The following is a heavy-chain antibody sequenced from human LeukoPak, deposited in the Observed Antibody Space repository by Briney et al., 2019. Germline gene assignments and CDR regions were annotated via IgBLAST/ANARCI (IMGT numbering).Heavy chain of an antibody. V-gene: IGHV3-23*01. CDR3: AKDIVVVTAILFDY. Sequence: GGSLRLSCAASGFTFSSYAMSWVRQAPGKGLEWVSAISGSGGSTYYADSVTGRFTISRDNSKNTLYLQMNSLRAEDTAVYYCAKDIVVVTAILFDYWGQGTLVTVSS. J-gene: IGHJ4*02. CDR2: ISGSGGST. D-gene: IGHD2-21*02. CDR1: GFTFSSYA.